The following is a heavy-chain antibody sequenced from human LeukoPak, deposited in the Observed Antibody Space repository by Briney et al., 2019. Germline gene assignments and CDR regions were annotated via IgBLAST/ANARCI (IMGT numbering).Heavy chain of an antibody. Sequence: KPSETLSLTCAVYGGSFSGYYWSWIRQPPGKGLEWIGEINHSGSTNYDPSLKSRVTISVDTSKNQFSLKLSSVTAADTAVYYCARAVVVVPAAIGGWFDPWGQGTLVTVSS. V-gene: IGHV4-34*01. J-gene: IGHJ5*02. CDR3: ARAVVVVPAAIGGWFDP. CDR2: INHSGST. CDR1: GGSFSGYY. D-gene: IGHD2-2*02.